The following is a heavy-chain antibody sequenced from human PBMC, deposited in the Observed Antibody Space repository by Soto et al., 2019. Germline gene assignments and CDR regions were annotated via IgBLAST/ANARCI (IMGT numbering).Heavy chain of an antibody. CDR1: GYTFTSYY. Sequence: RASVKVSCKASGYTFTSYYMHWVRQAPGQGLEWMGIINPSGGSKSYAQKFQGRVTMTRDTSTSTVYMELSSLRSEDTAVYYCAREFRGIVVVTARDAFDIWGQGTMVTVSS. J-gene: IGHJ3*02. V-gene: IGHV1-46*01. D-gene: IGHD2-21*02. CDR3: AREFRGIVVVTARDAFDI. CDR2: INPSGGSK.